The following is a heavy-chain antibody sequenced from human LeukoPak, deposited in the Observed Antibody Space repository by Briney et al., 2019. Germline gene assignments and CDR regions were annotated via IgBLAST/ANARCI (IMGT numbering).Heavy chain of an antibody. D-gene: IGHD2-21*02. CDR3: ASLAYCGGDCAGWFDP. Sequence: GASVKVSCKASGYTFTSYGISWVRQAPGQGLEWMGWISAYNGNTNYAQKLQGRVTMTTDTSTSTAYMELRSLRSDDTAVYYCASLAYCGGDCAGWFDPWGQGTLVTVSS. J-gene: IGHJ5*02. CDR1: GYTFTSYG. CDR2: ISAYNGNT. V-gene: IGHV1-18*01.